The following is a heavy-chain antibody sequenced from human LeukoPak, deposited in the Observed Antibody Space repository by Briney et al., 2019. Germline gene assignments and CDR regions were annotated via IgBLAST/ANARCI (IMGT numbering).Heavy chain of an antibody. D-gene: IGHD2-15*01. CDR1: GVSISSYY. Sequence: SETLSLTCTVSGVSISSYYWSWVRQPAGKGLEWIGRIYTSGSTNYNPSLKSRVTMSVATSKNQFSLKLSSVTSADTAVYYCARGVVVVAATPPNNWFDPWRQGTLVTVSS. J-gene: IGHJ5*02. CDR3: ARGVVVVAATPPNNWFDP. V-gene: IGHV4-4*07. CDR2: IYTSGST.